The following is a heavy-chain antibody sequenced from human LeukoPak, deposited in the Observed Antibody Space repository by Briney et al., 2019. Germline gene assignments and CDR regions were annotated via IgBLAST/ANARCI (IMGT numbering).Heavy chain of an antibody. V-gene: IGHV3-30*02. CDR1: GFTFSYYG. CDR2: IRYTGSDK. D-gene: IGHD1-14*01. Sequence: PGGSLRLSCAASGFTFSYYGMHWVRQAPGKGLEWVAFIRYTGSDKYYADSVKGRFTISRDNSKNTLYLQMNSLRAEDTAVYYCAKSEGHTEPYWGQGTLVTVSS. CDR3: AKSEGHTEPY. J-gene: IGHJ4*02.